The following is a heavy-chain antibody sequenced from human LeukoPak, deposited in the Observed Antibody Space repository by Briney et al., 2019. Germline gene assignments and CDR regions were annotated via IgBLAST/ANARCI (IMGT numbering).Heavy chain of an antibody. D-gene: IGHD5-18*01. J-gene: IGHJ4*02. CDR3: ARGDTAMAFDY. Sequence: ASVKVSCKASGYTFTNNAVNWVRQAPGQGLEWMGWINTNTGNPTYSQGFTGRFVFSLDTSVSTAYLQISSLKAEDTAVYYCARGDTAMAFDYWGQGTLVTVSS. CDR2: INTNTGNP. CDR1: GYTFTNNA. V-gene: IGHV7-4-1*02.